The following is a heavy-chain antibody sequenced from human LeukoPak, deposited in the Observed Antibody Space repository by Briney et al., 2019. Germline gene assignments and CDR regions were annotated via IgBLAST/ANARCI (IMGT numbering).Heavy chain of an antibody. CDR3: ARRYYDSSGYAIDY. J-gene: IGHJ4*02. V-gene: IGHV1-18*01. CDR2: ISAYDGDT. D-gene: IGHD3-22*01. Sequence: ASVKVSCKASGYTFTNYGITWVRQAPGRGLEWMGWISAYDGDTRYAQKVQGRVTMTTDTSTSTAYMELRSLRSDDTAVYYCARRYYDSSGYAIDYWGQGTLVTVSS. CDR1: GYTFTNYG.